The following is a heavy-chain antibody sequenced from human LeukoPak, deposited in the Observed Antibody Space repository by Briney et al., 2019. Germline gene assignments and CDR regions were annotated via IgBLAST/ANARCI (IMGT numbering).Heavy chain of an antibody. CDR3: TKDAPAGIDH. D-gene: IGHD3-10*01. CDR2: ITSNGYST. CDR1: GFTFSTSD. V-gene: IGHV3-64D*09. Sequence: QPGGSLRLSCSASGFTFSTSDMHWVRQAPGKGLEYVSVITSNGYSTYYVDSVKGRFTISRDNSKNTLYLQMSSLRTENTAVYYCTKDAPAGIDHWGQGTLVTV. J-gene: IGHJ4*02.